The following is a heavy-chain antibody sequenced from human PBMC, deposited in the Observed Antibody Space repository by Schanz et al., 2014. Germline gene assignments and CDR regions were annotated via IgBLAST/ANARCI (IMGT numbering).Heavy chain of an antibody. Sequence: EVQLVESGGGLVKPGGSLRLSCAASGFTFSSYSMNWVRQAPGKGLEWVSSISRSSSSIYYADSVKGRFTISRDNAKNSLYLQMPSLRAEDTAVYYCARGRSLGWCDYWGQGTLVTVSS. D-gene: IGHD2-21*01. CDR1: GFTFSSYS. CDR2: ISRSSSSI. J-gene: IGHJ4*02. V-gene: IGHV3-21*01. CDR3: ARGRSLGWCDY.